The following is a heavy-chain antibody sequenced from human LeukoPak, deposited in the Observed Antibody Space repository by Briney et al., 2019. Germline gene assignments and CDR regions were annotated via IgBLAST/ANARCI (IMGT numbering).Heavy chain of an antibody. CDR2: ISYDGSDK. CDR1: GFTFSSYG. CDR3: AKDFGGFDRSFDY. V-gene: IGHV3-30*18. J-gene: IGHJ4*02. D-gene: IGHD5-12*01. Sequence: GRSLRLSCAASGFTFSSYGMHWVRQAPGKGLEWVAIISYDGSDKYYTDSVKGRFTISRDNSKNTLYLQMNSLRAEDTAVYYCAKDFGGFDRSFDYWGQGTLVTVSS.